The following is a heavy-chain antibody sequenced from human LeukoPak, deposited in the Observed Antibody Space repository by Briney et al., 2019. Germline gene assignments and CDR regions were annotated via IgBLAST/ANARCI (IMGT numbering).Heavy chain of an antibody. CDR1: GGTFSSYT. J-gene: IGHJ6*02. D-gene: IGHD6-13*01. CDR3: ARLASSSWPLYCHYGMDV. Sequence: SVKVSCKASGGTFSSYTISWVRQAPGQGLEWMGRIIPILGIANYAQKFQGRVTITADKSTSTAYMELSSLRSEDTAVYYCARLASSSWPLYCHYGMDVWGQGTTVTVSS. CDR2: IIPILGIA. V-gene: IGHV1-69*02.